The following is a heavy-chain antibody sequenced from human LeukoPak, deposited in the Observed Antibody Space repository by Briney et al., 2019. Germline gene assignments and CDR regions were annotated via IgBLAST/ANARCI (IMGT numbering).Heavy chain of an antibody. Sequence: GGSLRLSCAASGFTFSAYSMNWVRQAPGKGLEWVSFISAGRSSMHYADSAKGRFTISRDNARNSLFLQMNSLRVEDTGVYYCVRDAGSTAVRGDYWGHGALVTVSS. CDR1: GFTFSAYS. CDR2: ISAGRSSM. CDR3: VRDAGSTAVRGDY. V-gene: IGHV3-48*04. J-gene: IGHJ4*01.